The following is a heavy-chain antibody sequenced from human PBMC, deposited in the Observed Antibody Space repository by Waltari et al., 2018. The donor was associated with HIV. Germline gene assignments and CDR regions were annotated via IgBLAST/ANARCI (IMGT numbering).Heavy chain of an antibody. J-gene: IGHJ6*02. V-gene: IGHV3-11*01. Sequence: QVQLVESGGGLVKPGGSLRLSCAASGFTFSDYYMSWIRQAPGKGLEWVSYISSSGNTIYYADSVKGRFTISRDNAKNSLYLQMSSLRAEDTAVYYCATGGGQFRFGVAKRTYGMDVWGQGTTVTVSS. CDR3: ATGGGQFRFGVAKRTYGMDV. CDR1: GFTFSDYY. D-gene: IGHD3-10*01. CDR2: ISSSGNTI.